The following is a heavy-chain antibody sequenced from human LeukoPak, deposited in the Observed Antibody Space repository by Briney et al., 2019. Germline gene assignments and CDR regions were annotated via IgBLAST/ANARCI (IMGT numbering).Heavy chain of an antibody. CDR3: ARVDILTGYYYFDY. V-gene: IGHV1-18*01. J-gene: IGHJ4*02. Sequence: ASVKVSCKASGYTFTSYGISWVRQAPGQGLEWMGWISGYNGNTKYVQNLQGRVTMTTDTSTSTAYMELRSLRSDDTAVYYCARVDILTGYYYFDYWGQGTLVTVSS. CDR1: GYTFTSYG. CDR2: ISGYNGNT. D-gene: IGHD3-9*01.